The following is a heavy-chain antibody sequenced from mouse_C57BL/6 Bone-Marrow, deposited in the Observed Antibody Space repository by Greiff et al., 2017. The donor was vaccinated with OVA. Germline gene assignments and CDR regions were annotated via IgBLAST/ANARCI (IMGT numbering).Heavy chain of an antibody. D-gene: IGHD1-1*01. Sequence: EVKLMESGGGLVQPGGSLKLSCAASGFTFSDYYMYWVRQTPEKRLEWVAYISNGGGSTYYPDTVKGRFTISRDNAKNTLYLQMSRLKSEDTAMDYCATPVLLRGGPYAMDYWGQGTSVTVSP. J-gene: IGHJ4*01. CDR1: GFTFSDYY. CDR2: ISNGGGST. CDR3: ATPVLLRGGPYAMDY. V-gene: IGHV5-12*01.